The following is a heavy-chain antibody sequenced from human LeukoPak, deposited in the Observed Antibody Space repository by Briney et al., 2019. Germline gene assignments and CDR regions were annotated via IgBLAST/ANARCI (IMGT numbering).Heavy chain of an antibody. J-gene: IGHJ6*03. CDR2: IYYNGST. CDR1: GGSISSSSYY. CDR3: ASFYCSGGSCYQYYSYYYMDV. Sequence: SETLSLTCTVSGGSISSSSYYWGWIRQPPGKGLEWIGSIYYNGSTYSNPSLQSRVTISVDTSKNQFSLKLNSVTAADTAVYYCASFYCSGGSCYQYYSYYYMDVWGKGTTVTISS. V-gene: IGHV4-39*01. D-gene: IGHD2-15*01.